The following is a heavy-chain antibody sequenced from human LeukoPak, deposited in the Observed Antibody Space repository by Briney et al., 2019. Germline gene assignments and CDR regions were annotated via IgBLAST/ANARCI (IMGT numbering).Heavy chain of an antibody. V-gene: IGHV4-59*01. J-gene: IGHJ4*02. Sequence: SETLSLTCTVSGGSISSYYWSWIRQPPGTGLESFGYIYYSGSTNYNPSLKSRVTISVDTSNNQFSLNLSSVTAADTAVYYYARGSGYEIDYWGQGTLVTVSS. CDR1: GGSISSYY. D-gene: IGHD5-12*01. CDR3: ARGSGYEIDY. CDR2: IYYSGST.